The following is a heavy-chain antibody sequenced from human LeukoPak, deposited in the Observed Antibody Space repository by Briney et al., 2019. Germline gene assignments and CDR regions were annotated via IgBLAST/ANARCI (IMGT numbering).Heavy chain of an antibody. J-gene: IGHJ4*02. V-gene: IGHV4-30-2*01. Sequence: SETLSLTCAVSGGSISSGGYSWSWIQQPPGKGLEWIGYIYHSGSTYYNPSLKSRVTISVDRSKNQFPLKLSSVTAADTAVYYCARGIEYYYDSSGYFFDYWGQGTLVTVSS. CDR3: ARGIEYYYDSSGYFFDY. CDR2: IYHSGST. D-gene: IGHD3-22*01. CDR1: GGSISSGGYS.